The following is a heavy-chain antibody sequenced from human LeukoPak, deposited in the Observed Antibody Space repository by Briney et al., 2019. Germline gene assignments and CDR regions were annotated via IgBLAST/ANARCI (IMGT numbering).Heavy chain of an antibody. Sequence: GGSLRLSCAAPGFTFSSYAMSWVRQAPGKGLEWVSAISGSGGSTYYADSVKGRFTISRDNSKNTLYLQMNSLRAEDTAVYYCANYDSSGYSFDYWGQGTLVTVSS. CDR3: ANYDSSGYSFDY. V-gene: IGHV3-23*01. CDR1: GFTFSSYA. CDR2: ISGSGGST. D-gene: IGHD3-22*01. J-gene: IGHJ4*02.